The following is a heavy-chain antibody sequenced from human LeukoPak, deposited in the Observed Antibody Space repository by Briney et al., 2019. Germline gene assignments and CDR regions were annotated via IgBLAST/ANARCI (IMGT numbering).Heavy chain of an antibody. CDR3: AKETRKAPYYYMDV. J-gene: IGHJ6*03. D-gene: IGHD1-14*01. Sequence: GGSLRLSCAASGFTFSSYAMSWVRQAPGKGLEWVSAISGSGGSTCYADSVKGRFTISRDNSKNTLYLQMNSLRAEDTAVYYCAKETRKAPYYYMDVWGKGTTVTVSS. V-gene: IGHV3-23*01. CDR2: ISGSGGST. CDR1: GFTFSSYA.